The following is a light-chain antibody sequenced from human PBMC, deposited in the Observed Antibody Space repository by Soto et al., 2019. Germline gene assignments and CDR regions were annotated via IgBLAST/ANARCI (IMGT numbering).Light chain of an antibody. CDR1: QSVSTY. CDR2: DAS. CDR3: QQRSNWPPRSLA. Sequence: EIVLTQSPATLSLSPGERATLSCRASQSVSTYLAWYQQKPGQAPRLLIYDASNRATGIPARFSGSGSGTDFTRTISSLEPEDFAVYYCQQRSNWPPRSLAFGGGTKVEIK. V-gene: IGKV3-11*01. J-gene: IGKJ4*01.